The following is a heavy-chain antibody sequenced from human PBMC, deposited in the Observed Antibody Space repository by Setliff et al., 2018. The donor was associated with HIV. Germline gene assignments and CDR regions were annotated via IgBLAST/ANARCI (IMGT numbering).Heavy chain of an antibody. V-gene: IGHV4-39*01. D-gene: IGHD2-21*01. J-gene: IGHJ6*03. CDR1: GGSVSSRGYY. CDR2: ILYGGNT. CDR3: AKQYCGGDCYSDSYYYMDV. Sequence: SETLSLTCTVSGGSVSSRGYYWGWIRQPPGKGPEWIANILYGGNTYYNPSLKSRVTISVDTSKNQFSLKLSSVTAADTAVYYCAKQYCGGDCYSDSYYYMDVWGKGTTVTVSS.